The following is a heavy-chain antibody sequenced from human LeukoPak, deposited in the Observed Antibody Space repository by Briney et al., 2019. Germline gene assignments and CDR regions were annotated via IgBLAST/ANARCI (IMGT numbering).Heavy chain of an antibody. CDR2: IIPIFGTA. V-gene: IGHV1-69*13. Sequence: SVKVSCKASGGTLSSYAISWVRQAPGQGLEWMGGIIPIFGTANYAQKFQGRVTITADESTSTAYIELSSLRSEDTAVYYCARSKIYYYYGMDVWGQGTTVTVSS. CDR3: ARSKIYYYYGMDV. J-gene: IGHJ6*02. CDR1: GGTLSSYA.